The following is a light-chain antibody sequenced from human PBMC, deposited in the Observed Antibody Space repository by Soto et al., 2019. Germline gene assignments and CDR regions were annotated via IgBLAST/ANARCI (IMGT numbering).Light chain of an antibody. CDR3: QTWGPGIRV. CDR2: INRDGSH. V-gene: IGLV4-69*01. Sequence: QSVLTQSPSASASLGAPVTLTCTLSSAHSGYAIAWHQQQPEKGPRYLLRINRDGSHTKGDGIPDRFSGSTSGAERRLTISSLQSEDEADYYCQTWGPGIRVFGGGTKLTVL. J-gene: IGLJ3*02. CDR1: SAHSGYA.